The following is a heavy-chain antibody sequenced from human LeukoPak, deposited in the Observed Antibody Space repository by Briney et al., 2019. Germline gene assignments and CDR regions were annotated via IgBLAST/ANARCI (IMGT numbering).Heavy chain of an antibody. Sequence: PSETLSLTCAVYGGSFSGFSWTWIRQPPGEGLEWIGEINHSGNTNYNPSLKTRVTISVDTSQNQFSLKLSSVTAADTAVYYCAREYHYDILTGYYYFDYWGQGTLVTVSS. V-gene: IGHV4-34*01. CDR2: INHSGNT. CDR3: AREYHYDILTGYYYFDY. D-gene: IGHD3-9*01. J-gene: IGHJ4*02. CDR1: GGSFSGFS.